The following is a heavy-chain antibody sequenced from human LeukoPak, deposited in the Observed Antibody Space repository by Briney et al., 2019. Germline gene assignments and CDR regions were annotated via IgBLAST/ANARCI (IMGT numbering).Heavy chain of an antibody. D-gene: IGHD2-2*02. CDR1: GFTFSDYY. J-gene: IGHJ3*02. CDR3: ARGLVVPAAILSDRFNAFDT. CDR2: XXXXXSTI. Sequence: GGSLRLSCAASGFTFSDYYMSWIRQAPGKGXXXXXXXXXXXSTIYYADSVKGRFTISRDNAKNSLYLQMNSLRAEDTAVYYCARGLVVPAAILSDRFNAFDTWGQGTMVTVSS. V-gene: IGHV3-11*01.